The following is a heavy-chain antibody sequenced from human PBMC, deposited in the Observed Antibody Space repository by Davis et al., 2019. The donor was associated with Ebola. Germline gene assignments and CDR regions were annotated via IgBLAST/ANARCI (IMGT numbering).Heavy chain of an antibody. CDR1: GYSLSSNW. Sequence: GESLKISCEGSGYSLSSNWIGWVRRAPGQSLEWMGWINGGNGHTKYSQKFQGRVSMTRDTFARTVYMEVSSLRAEDTAVYYCSSSIHHYLDAFDIWGQGTVVSVSS. J-gene: IGHJ3*02. V-gene: IGHV1-3*01. CDR3: SSSIHHYLDAFDI. CDR2: INGGNGHT. D-gene: IGHD1-26*01.